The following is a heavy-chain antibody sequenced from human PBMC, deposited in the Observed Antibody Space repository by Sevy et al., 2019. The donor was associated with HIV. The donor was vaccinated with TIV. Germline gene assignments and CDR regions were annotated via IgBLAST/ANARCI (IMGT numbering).Heavy chain of an antibody. Sequence: GGSLRLSCAASGFTFSSYAMSWVRQAPGKGLEWVSAISGSGGSTYYADSVKGRFTISRDNSKNTLCLQMNSLRPEDTAVYYCANMPSYDFWSGYLSNWFDPWGQGTLVTVSS. D-gene: IGHD3-3*01. J-gene: IGHJ5*02. CDR2: ISGSGGST. CDR1: GFTFSSYA. CDR3: ANMPSYDFWSGYLSNWFDP. V-gene: IGHV3-23*01.